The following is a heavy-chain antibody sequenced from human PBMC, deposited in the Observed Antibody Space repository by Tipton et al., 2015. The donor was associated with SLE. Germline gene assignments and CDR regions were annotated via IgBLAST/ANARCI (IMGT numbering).Heavy chain of an antibody. V-gene: IGHV5-51*01. CDR1: GYSFATYW. CDR2: IYPADSDT. Sequence: VQLVQSGAEVKKSGESLKISCKGSGYSFATYWIGWVRQIPGKGLEWMGIIYPADSDTRYSPSFQGQVTISVDRSIDTAYLQWSSLKASDTAMYYCARQSGGYYYMDVWGKGTTVTVSS. D-gene: IGHD1-26*01. J-gene: IGHJ6*03. CDR3: ARQSGGYYYMDV.